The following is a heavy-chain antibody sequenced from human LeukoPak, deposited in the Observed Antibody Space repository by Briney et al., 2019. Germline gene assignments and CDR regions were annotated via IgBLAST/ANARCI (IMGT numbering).Heavy chain of an antibody. J-gene: IGHJ5*02. CDR1: GFTFSRHS. D-gene: IGHD6-13*01. CDR3: ARVEEAAAFNP. Sequence: GGSLRLSCAASGFTFSRHSMNWVRQAPGKGLEWVSYISSDGGTIYYADSVKGRFTISRDNAKNSVFVQMSSLRAEDTAVYYCARVEEAAAFNPWGQGTLVTVSS. CDR2: ISSDGGTI. V-gene: IGHV3-48*01.